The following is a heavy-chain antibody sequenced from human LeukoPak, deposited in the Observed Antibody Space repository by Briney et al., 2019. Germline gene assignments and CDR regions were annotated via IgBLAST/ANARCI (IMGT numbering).Heavy chain of an antibody. V-gene: IGHV1-3*01. CDR2: INVGNGNT. Sequence: ASVKVSCKASGYTFTSFDINWVRQATGQGLEWMGWINVGNGNTEYSQKFQGRVTITRDTSASIAYMELSSLTSEDPAIYYCAREGYYDILTGSFDAFDIWGQGTMVTVSS. J-gene: IGHJ3*02. CDR3: AREGYYDILTGSFDAFDI. D-gene: IGHD3-9*01. CDR1: GYTFTSFD.